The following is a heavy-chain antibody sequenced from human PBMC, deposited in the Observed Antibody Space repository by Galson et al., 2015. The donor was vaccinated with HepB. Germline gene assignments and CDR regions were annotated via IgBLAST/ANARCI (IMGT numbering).Heavy chain of an antibody. V-gene: IGHV1-69*13. CDR1: GGTFSSYA. D-gene: IGHD6-6*01. CDR3: ARSERIAARTHDAFDI. J-gene: IGHJ3*02. Sequence: SVKVSCKASGGTFSSYAISWVRQAPGQGLEWMGGIIPIFGTANYAQKFQGRVTITADESTSTAYMELSSLRSEDTAVYYCARSERIAARTHDAFDIWGQGTMVTVSS. CDR2: IIPIFGTA.